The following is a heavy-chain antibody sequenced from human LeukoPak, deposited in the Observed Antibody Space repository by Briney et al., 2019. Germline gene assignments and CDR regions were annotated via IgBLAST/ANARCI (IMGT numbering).Heavy chain of an antibody. V-gene: IGHV3-30*01. J-gene: IGHJ4*02. D-gene: IGHD3-22*01. CDR3: ARGGTPTYYCDSSGSPGGY. Sequence: GRSLRLSCAASGFTFSSYAMHWVRQAPGKGLEWVAVISYDGSNKYYADSVKGRFTISRDNSKNTLYLQMNSLRAEDTAVYYCARGGTPTYYCDSSGSPGGYWGQGTLVTVSS. CDR2: ISYDGSNK. CDR1: GFTFSSYA.